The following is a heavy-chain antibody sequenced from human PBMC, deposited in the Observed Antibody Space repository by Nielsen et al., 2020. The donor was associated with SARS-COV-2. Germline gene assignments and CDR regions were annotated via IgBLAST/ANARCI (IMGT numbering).Heavy chain of an antibody. V-gene: IGHV1-24*01. Sequence: ASVKVSCKVSGYTLTELSMHWVRQAPGKGLEWMGGFDPEDGETIYAQKFQGRVTMTEDTSTDTAYMELRSLRSDDTAVYYCASGFYGSGSYYYYYGMDVWGQGTTVTVSS. CDR2: FDPEDGET. CDR1: GYTLTELS. J-gene: IGHJ6*02. CDR3: ASGFYGSGSYYYYYGMDV. D-gene: IGHD3-10*01.